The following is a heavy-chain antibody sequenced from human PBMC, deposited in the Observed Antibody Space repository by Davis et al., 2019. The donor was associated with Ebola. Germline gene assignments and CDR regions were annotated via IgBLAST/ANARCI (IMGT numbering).Heavy chain of an antibody. Sequence: SETLSLTCAVYGGSFSGYYWSWIRQPPGKGLEWIGEIIHRGGTNYNPSLRGRVTISVDSSKNQFSLKLSSVTAADTAVYYCARGTLVRGVMVYYYYGMDVWGQGTTVTVSS. CDR3: ARGTLVRGVMVYYYYGMDV. V-gene: IGHV4-34*01. D-gene: IGHD3-10*01. J-gene: IGHJ6*02. CDR1: GGSFSGYY. CDR2: IIHRGGT.